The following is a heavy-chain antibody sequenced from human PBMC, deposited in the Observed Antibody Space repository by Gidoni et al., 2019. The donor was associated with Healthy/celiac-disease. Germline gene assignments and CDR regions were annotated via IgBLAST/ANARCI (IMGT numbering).Heavy chain of an antibody. CDR3: AKDINPTMIVVQDYMDV. Sequence: EVQLVESGGVVVQPGGSLRLSCAASGFTFDDYTMHWVRQAPGKGLEWVSLISWDGGSTYYADSVKGRFTISRDNSKNSLYLQMNSLRTEDTALYYCAKDINPTMIVVQDYMDVWGKGTTVTVSS. V-gene: IGHV3-43*01. CDR1: GFTFDDYT. CDR2: ISWDGGST. J-gene: IGHJ6*03. D-gene: IGHD3-22*01.